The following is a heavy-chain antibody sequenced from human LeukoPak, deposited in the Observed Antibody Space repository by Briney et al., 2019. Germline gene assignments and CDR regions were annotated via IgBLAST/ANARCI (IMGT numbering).Heavy chain of an antibody. CDR1: GYSFTSLW. V-gene: IGHV5-51*01. J-gene: IGHJ4*02. CDR3: IKDSCSRTSCECDY. CDR2: IYPGDSDT. Sequence: GESLKIYCKGSGYSFTSLWIGWVRQMPGKGLEWMGIIYPGDSDTRYSPSFQGQVTISADKSISTAYLQWSSLKASDTAMYYCIKDSCSRTSCECDYRGQGTLVTVSS. D-gene: IGHD2-2*01.